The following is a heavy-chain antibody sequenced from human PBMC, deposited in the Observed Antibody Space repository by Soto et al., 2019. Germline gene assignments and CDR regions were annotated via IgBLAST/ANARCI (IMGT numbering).Heavy chain of an antibody. V-gene: IGHV4-4*07. CDR2: IYTSGST. CDR3: ARYWKNAVATDNWFDP. CDR1: GGSISSYY. J-gene: IGHJ5*02. Sequence: SETLSLTCTVSGGSISSYYWSWIRQPAGRGLEWIGRIYTSGSTNYNPSLKSRVTMSVDTSKNQFSLKLSSVTAADTAVYYCARYWKNAVATDNWFDPWGQGTLVTVSS. D-gene: IGHD5-12*01.